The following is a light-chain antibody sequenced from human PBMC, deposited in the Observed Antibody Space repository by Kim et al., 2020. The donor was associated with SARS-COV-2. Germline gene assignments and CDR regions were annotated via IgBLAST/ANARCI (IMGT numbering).Light chain of an antibody. Sequence: GQSVTISCSGSSSNIGSHTVNWYQQFPGTAPKLLIYTNNQRLSGVPDRFSGSKSGTSASLAISGLQSEDEADYYCAVWDDSLKGPVFGGGTQLTVL. J-gene: IGLJ2*01. CDR1: SSNIGSHT. V-gene: IGLV1-44*01. CDR3: AVWDDSLKGPV. CDR2: TNN.